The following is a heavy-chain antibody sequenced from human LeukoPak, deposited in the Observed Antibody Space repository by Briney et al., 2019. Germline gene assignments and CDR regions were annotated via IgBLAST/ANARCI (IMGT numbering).Heavy chain of an antibody. V-gene: IGHV3-7*01. D-gene: IGHD3-3*01. CDR3: AIGGAAFAESVY. J-gene: IGHJ4*02. CDR2: IDGDGSTE. CDR1: GFTLRSYW. Sequence: VGSLRLSCVASGFTLRSYWMSSVREAPGKGREWVANIDGDGSTEAYVDSLKGRFTISRDNAKNSLYLQMNNLRVEDTAVYYCAIGGAAFAESVYWGQGTLVTVSS.